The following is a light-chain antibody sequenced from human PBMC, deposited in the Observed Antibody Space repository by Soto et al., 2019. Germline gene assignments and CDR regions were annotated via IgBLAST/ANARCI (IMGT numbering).Light chain of an antibody. V-gene: IGLV1-40*01. J-gene: IGLJ3*02. CDR3: SSHAGGNHWGV. CDR2: G. Sequence: QSVLTQPPSVSGAPGQRVTISCTGSSSNIGAGYPVHWYQQLPGTAPKLLVAGNRPSGVPDRFSVSKSGASASLAITGLQAEDEADYFCSSHAGGNHWGVFGGGTQLTVL. CDR1: SSNIGAGYP.